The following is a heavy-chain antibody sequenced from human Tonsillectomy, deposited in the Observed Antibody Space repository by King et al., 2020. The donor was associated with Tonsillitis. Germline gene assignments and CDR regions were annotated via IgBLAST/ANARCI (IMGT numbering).Heavy chain of an antibody. Sequence: QLVQSGAEVKKPGASVKVSCKASGYTFTGYYMHWVRQAPGQGLEWMGWINPNSGGTNYAPKFQGRVTVTRDTSISTAYMELSRLRSDDTAVYYCAAGDCSGGSCPYYFDYWGQGTLVTVSS. CDR1: GYTFTGYY. J-gene: IGHJ4*02. V-gene: IGHV1-2*02. CDR3: AAGDCSGGSCPYYFDY. D-gene: IGHD2-15*01. CDR2: INPNSGGT.